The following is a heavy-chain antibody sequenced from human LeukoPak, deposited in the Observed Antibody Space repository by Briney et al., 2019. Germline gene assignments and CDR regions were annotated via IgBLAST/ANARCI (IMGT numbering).Heavy chain of an antibody. J-gene: IGHJ5*02. CDR2: IYYSGST. Sequence: MASETLSLTCTVSGGSISSYYWSWIRQPPGKGLEWIGYIYYSGSTNYNPSLKSRVTISVDTSKNQFSLKLSSVTAADTAVYYCARDDYSNYGWFDPWGQGTLVTVSS. CDR1: GGSISSYY. D-gene: IGHD4-11*01. CDR3: ARDDYSNYGWFDP. V-gene: IGHV4-59*01.